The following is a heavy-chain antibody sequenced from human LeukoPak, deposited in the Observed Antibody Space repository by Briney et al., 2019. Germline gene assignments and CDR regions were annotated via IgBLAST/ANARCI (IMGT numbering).Heavy chain of an antibody. CDR2: INPNSGGT. J-gene: IGHJ5*02. Sequence: GASVKVSCKASGYTFTGYYMHWVRQAPGQGLEWMGRINPNSGGTNYAQKFQGRVTMTRDTSISTAYMELSRLRSDDTAVYYCARDDFWSGYYKGNWFDPWGQGTLVTVSS. D-gene: IGHD3-3*01. CDR3: ARDDFWSGYYKGNWFDP. V-gene: IGHV1-2*06. CDR1: GYTFTGYY.